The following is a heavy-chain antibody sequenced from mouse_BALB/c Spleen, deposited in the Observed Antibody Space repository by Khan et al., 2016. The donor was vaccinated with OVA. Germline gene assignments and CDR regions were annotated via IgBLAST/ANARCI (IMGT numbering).Heavy chain of an antibody. D-gene: IGHD1-2*01. J-gene: IGHJ3*01. Sequence: QVQLQQSGAELARPGASVKLSCKAAGYTFTDYYINWVKQRTGQGLEWIGEISPGSGDTYYNERFKGKATLTADKSSSTAYMQLSSLTSEACAVCVCARRNYFGYTFAYWGQGTLVTVSA. V-gene: IGHV1-77*01. CDR1: GYTFTDYY. CDR2: ISPGSGDT. CDR3: ARRNYFGYTFAY.